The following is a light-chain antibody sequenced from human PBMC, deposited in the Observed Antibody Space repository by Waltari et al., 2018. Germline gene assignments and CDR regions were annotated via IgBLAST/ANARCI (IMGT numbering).Light chain of an antibody. CDR3: QQYYSTLRT. Sequence: DIQMTQSPSSLSASVGDRVTITCRASQGISNSLAWYQQKPGKAPKLLLYAASRLESGVPSRFSGSGSGTDYTLTISILQPEDFATYYCQQYYSTLRTFGQGTKVEIK. CDR2: AAS. V-gene: IGKV1-NL1*01. J-gene: IGKJ1*01. CDR1: QGISNS.